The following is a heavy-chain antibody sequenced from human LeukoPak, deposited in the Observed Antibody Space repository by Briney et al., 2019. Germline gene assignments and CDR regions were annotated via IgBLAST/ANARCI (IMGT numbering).Heavy chain of an antibody. D-gene: IGHD2-2*01. Sequence: PGGSLRLPCAASGFTFSSYAMSWVHQAPGKGLEWVSAISGSGGSTYYADSVKGRFTISRDNSKNTLYLQMNSLRAEDTAVYYCAKVYCSSTSCYEGWFDYYFDYWGQGTLVTVSS. CDR2: ISGSGGST. CDR1: GFTFSSYA. CDR3: AKVYCSSTSCYEGWFDYYFDY. V-gene: IGHV3-23*01. J-gene: IGHJ4*02.